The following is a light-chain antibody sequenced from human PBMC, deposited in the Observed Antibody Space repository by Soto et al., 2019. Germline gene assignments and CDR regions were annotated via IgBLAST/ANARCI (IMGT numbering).Light chain of an antibody. CDR3: QQYGNSPWT. Sequence: EIVLTQSPGTLSLSPGERATLSCRASQSVSSSYLVWYQQKPGQATTLLIYGASTRATGIPDRFSGSGSGTDFTLTISRLEPEDFAVYYCQQYGNSPWTFGQGNKVEI. CDR2: GAS. J-gene: IGKJ1*01. CDR1: QSVSSSY. V-gene: IGKV3-20*01.